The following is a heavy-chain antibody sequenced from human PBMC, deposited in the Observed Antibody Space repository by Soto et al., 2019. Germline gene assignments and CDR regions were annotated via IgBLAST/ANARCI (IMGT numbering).Heavy chain of an antibody. Sequence: EVQLLESGGGLVQPGGSLRLSCAASGLTFSSHAMSWVRQAPGKGLEWVSGISGSGGSKYYADSVKGRFTISRDNSKNTLYLQMISLRAEDTAVYYCAKAATHYYFDYLGQGTLVTFSS. CDR2: ISGSGGSK. CDR3: AKAATHYYFDY. D-gene: IGHD1-1*01. CDR1: GLTFSSHA. J-gene: IGHJ4*02. V-gene: IGHV3-23*01.